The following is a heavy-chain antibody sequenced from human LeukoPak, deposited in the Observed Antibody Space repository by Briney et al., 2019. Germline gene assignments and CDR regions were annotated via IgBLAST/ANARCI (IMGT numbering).Heavy chain of an antibody. CDR2: ITPSGGST. Sequence: GASVKVSCKASGYTFTSYYMHWVRQAPGQGLEWMGIITPSGGSTSYAQKFQGRVTMTEDTSTDTAYMELSSLRSEDTAVYYCATGGYYGSGSYYTAWFDPWGQGTLVTVSS. CDR1: GYTFTSYY. V-gene: IGHV1-46*01. J-gene: IGHJ5*02. D-gene: IGHD3-10*01. CDR3: ATGGYYGSGSYYTAWFDP.